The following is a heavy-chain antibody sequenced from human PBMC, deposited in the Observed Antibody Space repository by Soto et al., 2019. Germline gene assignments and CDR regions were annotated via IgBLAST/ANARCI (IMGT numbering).Heavy chain of an antibody. D-gene: IGHD3-22*01. Sequence: ASVKVSCKASGFTFTGYFIHWLRGAPLQVLEWMGWINPNSGDTNYAQKFQDRVTMTRDTSINTAYMELSRLRSDDTAVYYCARVRTYYESSGSLDYWGQGALVTVSS. V-gene: IGHV1-2*02. J-gene: IGHJ4*02. CDR2: INPNSGDT. CDR3: ARVRTYYESSGSLDY. CDR1: GFTFTGYF.